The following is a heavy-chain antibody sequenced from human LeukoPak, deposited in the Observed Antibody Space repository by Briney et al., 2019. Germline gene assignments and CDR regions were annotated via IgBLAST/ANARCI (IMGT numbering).Heavy chain of an antibody. CDR2: ISSSSSYI. J-gene: IGHJ5*02. V-gene: IGHV3-21*01. CDR1: GFTFSSYS. Sequence: GGSLRLSCAASGFTFSSYSMNWVRQAPGKGLEWVSSISSSSSYIYYADSVKGRFTISRDNAKNSLYLQMNSLRAEDTAVYYCARDYVLRYFDWLSYNWFDPWGQGTLVTVSS. CDR3: ARDYVLRYFDWLSYNWFDP. D-gene: IGHD3-9*01.